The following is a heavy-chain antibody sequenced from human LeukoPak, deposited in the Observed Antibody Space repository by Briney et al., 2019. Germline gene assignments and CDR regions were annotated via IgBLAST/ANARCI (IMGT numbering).Heavy chain of an antibody. CDR2: ISGSGGST. CDR3: AKPLYGSGSYFDAFDI. J-gene: IGHJ3*02. D-gene: IGHD3-10*01. CDR1: GFTFSSYA. V-gene: IGHV3-23*01. Sequence: GGSLRLSCAASGFTFSSYAMSWVRQALGKGLEWVSAISGSGGSTYYADSVKGRFTISRDNSKNTLYLQMNSLRAEDTAVYYCAKPLYGSGSYFDAFDIWGQGTMVTVSS.